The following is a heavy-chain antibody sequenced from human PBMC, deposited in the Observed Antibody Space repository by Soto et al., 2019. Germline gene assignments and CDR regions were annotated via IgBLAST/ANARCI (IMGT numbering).Heavy chain of an antibody. CDR2: ISVYNGNT. CDR3: AQYSYGLPAGY. Sequence: QVQLVQSGAEVTKPGASVKVSCKASGYTFTSYGISWVRQAPGQGLEWMGWISVYNGNTKYAQKRQGRVTMTTDTSTSTAYMELRSLRSADTAVYYCAQYSYGLPAGYWGQGALVTVSS. CDR1: GYTFTSYG. V-gene: IGHV1-18*01. D-gene: IGHD5-18*01. J-gene: IGHJ4*02.